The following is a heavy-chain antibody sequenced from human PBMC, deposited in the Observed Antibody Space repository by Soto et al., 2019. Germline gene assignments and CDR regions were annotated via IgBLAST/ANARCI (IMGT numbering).Heavy chain of an antibody. CDR1: GFTFDDYA. J-gene: IGHJ1*01. V-gene: IGHV3-9*01. CDR3: VKDESINWYSGHFRH. CDR2: INSNSGSI. D-gene: IGHD6-13*01. Sequence: PGGSLRLSCAASGFTFDDYAMHWVRQVPGKGLEWVSGINSNSGSIGYSDSVKGRFAISRDNAKNSLHLQMNSLRAEDAAFYYCVKDESINWYSGHFRHWGQGTLVTVSS.